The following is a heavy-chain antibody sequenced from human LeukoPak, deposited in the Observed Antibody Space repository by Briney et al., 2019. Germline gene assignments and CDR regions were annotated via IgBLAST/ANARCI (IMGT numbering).Heavy chain of an antibody. CDR3: AREDWTEGYCSGGSCYSRFYYFYYMDV. V-gene: IGHV4-61*02. CDR2: IYTSGST. D-gene: IGHD2-15*01. J-gene: IGHJ6*03. Sequence: PSETLSLTCTVSGGSISSGSYYYSWIRQPAWKGLEWLGRIYTSGSTNYNPSLKSRVTISVDTSKNQFSLKVSSVTAADTAVYYCAREDWTEGYCSGGSCYSRFYYFYYMDVWGKGTAVTISS. CDR1: GGSISSGSYY.